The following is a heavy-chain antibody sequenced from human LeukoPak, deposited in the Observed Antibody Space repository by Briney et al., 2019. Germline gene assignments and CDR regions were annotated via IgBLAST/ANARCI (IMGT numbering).Heavy chain of an antibody. CDR3: AREFSSYGPPDPFDI. Sequence: PGGSLRLSCAASGFTFSSYEMHWVRQAPGKGLEWVSYISGDGSSMDYADSVKGRFIISRDNAKNSLFLYMDSLRAEDTALYYCAREFSSYGPPDPFDIWGQGTMVTV. V-gene: IGHV3-48*03. J-gene: IGHJ3*02. D-gene: IGHD5-18*01. CDR2: ISGDGSSM. CDR1: GFTFSSYE.